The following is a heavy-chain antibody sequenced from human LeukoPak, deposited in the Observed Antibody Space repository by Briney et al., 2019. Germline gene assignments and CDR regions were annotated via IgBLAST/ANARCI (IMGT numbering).Heavy chain of an antibody. Sequence: SETLSLTCTVSGYSISSSSYYWGWIRQPPGKGLEWIGSIYYSGSTYYNPSLKSRVTISVDTSKNHFSLKLSSVTAADTAVYYCARLEGFGELFDPWGQGTLVTVSS. CDR1: GYSISSSSYY. D-gene: IGHD3-10*01. CDR3: ARLEGFGELFDP. J-gene: IGHJ5*02. CDR2: IYYSGST. V-gene: IGHV4-39*02.